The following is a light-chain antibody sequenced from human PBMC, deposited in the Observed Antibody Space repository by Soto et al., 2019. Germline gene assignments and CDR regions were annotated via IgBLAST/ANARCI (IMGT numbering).Light chain of an antibody. CDR1: SSNIGNNY. Sequence: QSVLTQPPSVSAAPGQKVTISCSGSSSNIGNNYVSWYQQLPGTAPKLLIYDNNKRPSGIPDRFSGSKSGTSATPGITGLQTGDEADYYCGTWDSGLSAVFGGGTQLTVL. CDR2: DNN. CDR3: GTWDSGLSAV. J-gene: IGLJ7*01. V-gene: IGLV1-51*01.